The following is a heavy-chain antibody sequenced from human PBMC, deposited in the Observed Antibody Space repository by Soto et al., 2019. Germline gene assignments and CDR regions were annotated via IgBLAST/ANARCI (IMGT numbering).Heavy chain of an antibody. D-gene: IGHD4-17*01. CDR1: GGSISSYY. CDR3: ARRYGPGFDY. CDR2: IYYSGST. J-gene: IGHJ4*02. V-gene: IGHV4-59*08. Sequence: SETLSLTCTVSGGSISSYYWSWIRQPPEKGLEWNGYIYYSGSTNYNPSLKSRVTISVDTSKNQSSLKLSSLTAADTAVYYCARRYGPGFDYWGQGTLVTVSS.